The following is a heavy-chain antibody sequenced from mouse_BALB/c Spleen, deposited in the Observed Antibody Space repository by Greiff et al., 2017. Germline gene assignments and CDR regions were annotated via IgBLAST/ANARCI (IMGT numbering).Heavy chain of an antibody. CDR1: GFSLTSYG. CDR2: IWSGGST. V-gene: IGHV2-2*02. D-gene: IGHD2-1*01. CDR3: ARSRTTGYYYAMDY. J-gene: IGHJ4*01. Sequence: VKLMESGPGLVQPSQSLSITCTVSGFSLTSYGVHWVRQSPGKGLEWLGVIWSGGSTDYNAAFISRLSISKDNSKSQVFFKMNSLQANDTAIYYCARSRTTGYYYAMDYWGQGTSVTVSS.